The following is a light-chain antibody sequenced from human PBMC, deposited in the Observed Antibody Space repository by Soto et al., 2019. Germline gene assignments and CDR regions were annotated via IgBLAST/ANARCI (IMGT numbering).Light chain of an antibody. CDR3: SSYSSKTPPYV. V-gene: IGLV2-14*01. J-gene: IGLJ1*01. Sequence: QSVLAQPASVSGSHGQSITISCTGGSSDIGGYNYVSWYQQHPGRAPRLLILEVTNRPSGVPDRFSGSKSGNTASLIIRGLQAEDEADYFCSSYSSKTPPYVFGTGTKLTVL. CDR2: EVT. CDR1: SSDIGGYNY.